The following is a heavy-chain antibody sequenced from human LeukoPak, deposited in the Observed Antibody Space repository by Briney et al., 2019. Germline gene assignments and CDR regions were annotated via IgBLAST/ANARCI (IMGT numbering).Heavy chain of an antibody. CDR1: GFTFSSNA. Sequence: GGSLRLSCAASGFTFSSNAMNWVRQAPGKGLEWVSLIYGSGRNTYYADSVKGRFTISRDNSKNTLYLQMNSLRVEDTAVYYCAKASCGGECYYAMDVWGQGTTVTVSS. V-gene: IGHV3-23*01. J-gene: IGHJ6*02. D-gene: IGHD2-21*01. CDR3: AKASCGGECYYAMDV. CDR2: IYGSGRNT.